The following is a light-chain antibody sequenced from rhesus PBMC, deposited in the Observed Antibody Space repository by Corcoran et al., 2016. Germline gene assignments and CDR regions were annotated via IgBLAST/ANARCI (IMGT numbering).Light chain of an antibody. Sequence: DIVMTQTPLSLPVTPGEPASISCRSSQSLLDSEDGNTYLDWYLQKPGQSPQLLISEVSNRASGVPDRFRGSGSDTDFTLKISRVEAEDVGVYYCMQALEFPRTFGQGTKVEIK. V-gene: IGKV2-104*02. CDR1: QSLLDSEDGNTY. CDR3: MQALEFPRT. J-gene: IGKJ1*01. CDR2: EVS.